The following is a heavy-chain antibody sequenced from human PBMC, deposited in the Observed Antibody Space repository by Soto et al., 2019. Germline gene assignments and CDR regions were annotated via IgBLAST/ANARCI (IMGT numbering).Heavy chain of an antibody. Sequence: ASVKVSCKASGYTFTRNYMYWVRQAPGQGLEWMGMINPGGGSTSYAQKFQGRVTLTRDTSTSTVYMDLSSLTSEDSAIYYCARAQAPYSSSSYFDYWGQGTLVTAPQ. CDR2: INPGGGST. D-gene: IGHD6-6*01. J-gene: IGHJ4*02. CDR3: ARAQAPYSSSSYFDY. CDR1: GYTFTRNY. V-gene: IGHV1-46*01.